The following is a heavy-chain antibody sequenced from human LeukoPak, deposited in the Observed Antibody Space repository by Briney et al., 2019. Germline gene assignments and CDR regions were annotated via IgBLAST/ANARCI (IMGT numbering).Heavy chain of an antibody. CDR2: INSDGSST. CDR1: GFTFSSYW. V-gene: IGHV3-74*01. D-gene: IGHD2-2*01. Sequence: PGGSLRLSCAASGFTFSSYWMHWDRQAPGKGLVWVSRINSDGSSTSYADSVKGRFTISRDNAKNTLYLQMNSLRAEDTAVYYCARGLVRDPMLDYWGQGTLVTVPS. J-gene: IGHJ4*02. CDR3: ARGLVRDPMLDY.